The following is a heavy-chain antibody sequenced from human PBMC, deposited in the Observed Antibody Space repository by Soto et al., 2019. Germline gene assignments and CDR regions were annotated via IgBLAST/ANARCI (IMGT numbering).Heavy chain of an antibody. D-gene: IGHD5-12*01. CDR2: MNPNSGNT. Sequence: ASVKVSCKASGYTFTSYDINWVRQATGQGLEWMGWMNPNSGNTGYAQKFQGRVTMTRNTSISTAYMELSSLRSEDTAVYYCLVGGYDQYYFGYWGEGTLVTVSS. J-gene: IGHJ4*02. V-gene: IGHV1-8*01. CDR1: GYTFTSYD. CDR3: LVGGYDQYYFGY.